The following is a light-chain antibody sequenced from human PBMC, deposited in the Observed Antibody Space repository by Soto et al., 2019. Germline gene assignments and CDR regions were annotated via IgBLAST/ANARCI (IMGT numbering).Light chain of an antibody. CDR1: QSIRSR. CDR2: DAS. V-gene: IGKV1-5*01. J-gene: IGKJ1*01. Sequence: DIQMTQSPSTLSASVGDRVTITCRASQSIRSRLAWYQQKPGKAPKLLMYDASSLENGVPSRFGGSGSGTEFTLTISSLQPDDFATYYCQQYNSYSTFGQGTKVDIK. CDR3: QQYNSYST.